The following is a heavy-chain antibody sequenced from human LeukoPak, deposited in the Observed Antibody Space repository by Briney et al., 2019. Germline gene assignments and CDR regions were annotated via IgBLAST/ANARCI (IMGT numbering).Heavy chain of an antibody. CDR1: VDSIGSYY. V-gene: IGHV4-59*01. Sequence: PSETLSLTCTLSVDSIGSYYWSWIRQPPGNGLEWIGCIYYIVITNYNPSLNRRVTISEDLSKHQFSLKLRSLTAADTAVYYCARVPLGVWGSYRYSYYMDVWGRGTTVTVSS. D-gene: IGHD3-16*02. CDR3: ARVPLGVWGSYRYSYYMDV. J-gene: IGHJ6*03. CDR2: IYYIVIT.